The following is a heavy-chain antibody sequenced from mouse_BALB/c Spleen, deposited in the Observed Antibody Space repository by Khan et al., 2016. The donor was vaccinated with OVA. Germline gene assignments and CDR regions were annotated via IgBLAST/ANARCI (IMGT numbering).Heavy chain of an antibody. V-gene: IGHV2-9*02. Sequence: VQLQESGPGLVAPSQSLSITCTVSGFSSTNYGVNWVRQPPGKGLEWLGVIWAGGSTNYNSALMSRLSISKDKSKSQVFLRMNSLQTDDTAVYYLATIFYGKRDYAMDYWGQGTSVTVSS. CDR1: GFSSTNYG. CDR3: ATIFYGKRDYAMDY. CDR2: IWAGGST. J-gene: IGHJ4*01. D-gene: IGHD2-1*01.